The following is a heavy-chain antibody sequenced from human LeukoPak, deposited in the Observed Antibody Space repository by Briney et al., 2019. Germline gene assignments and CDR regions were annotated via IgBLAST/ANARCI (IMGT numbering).Heavy chain of an antibody. D-gene: IGHD3-3*02. Sequence: SETLSLTCTVSGGFISSSNYYWGWIRQPLGKGLEWIGSIYYSGSTYYNPSLKSRVTISLDTSKNQFSLKLSSVTAADTAVYYCASLALLARLNYWGQGTLVTVSS. CDR2: IYYSGST. CDR1: GGFISSSNYY. V-gene: IGHV4-39*01. CDR3: ASLALLARLNY. J-gene: IGHJ4*02.